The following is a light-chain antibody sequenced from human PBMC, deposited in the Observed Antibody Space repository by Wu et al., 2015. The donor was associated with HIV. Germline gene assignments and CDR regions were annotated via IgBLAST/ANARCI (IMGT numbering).Light chain of an antibody. V-gene: IGKV3-15*01. CDR2: GAS. CDR1: QSVSSN. CDR3: QQYNNWPPS. Sequence: GERATLSCRASQSVSSNLAWYQQKPGQAPRLLISGASTRASGIPARFSGSGSGTEFTLTISSLQSEDFVTYYCQQYNNWPPSFGQGTKLEIK. J-gene: IGKJ2*03.